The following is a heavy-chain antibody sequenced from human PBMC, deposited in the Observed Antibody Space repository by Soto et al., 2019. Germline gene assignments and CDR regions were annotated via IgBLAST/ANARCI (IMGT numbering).Heavy chain of an antibody. CDR3: ARVPPGSGYGSFDY. Sequence: GASVKVSCNASGGTFSSYTISWVRQAPGQGLEWMGRIIPILGIANYAQKFQGRVTITADKSTSTAYMELSSLRSEDTAVYYCARVPPGSGYGSFDYWGQGTLVTVSS. CDR1: GGTFSSYT. J-gene: IGHJ4*02. D-gene: IGHD5-12*01. CDR2: IIPILGIA. V-gene: IGHV1-69*02.